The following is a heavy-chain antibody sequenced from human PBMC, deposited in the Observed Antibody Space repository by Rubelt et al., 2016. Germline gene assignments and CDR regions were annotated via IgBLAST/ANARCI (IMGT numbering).Heavy chain of an antibody. CDR3: AGNSSGSLDGGGIGYYFDY. Sequence: QVQLVQSGAEVKKPGSSVKVSCKASGGTLSSYGITWLRQAPGQRLAWWGGGIPILGTPNYPQKFQGRCTITADESTSTASMELSSLSADETAVYYCAGNSSGSLDGGGIGYYFDYWGQGTLVTVS. V-gene: IGHV1-69*01. CDR2: GIPILGTP. D-gene: IGHD6-19*01. J-gene: IGHJ4*02. CDR1: GGTLSSYG.